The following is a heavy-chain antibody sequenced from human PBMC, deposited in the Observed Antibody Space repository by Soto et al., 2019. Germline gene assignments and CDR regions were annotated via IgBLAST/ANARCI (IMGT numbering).Heavy chain of an antibody. J-gene: IGHJ3*02. CDR1: GGSIISGGYS. Sequence: TLSLTCAVSGGSIISGGYSWSWIRQPPGKGLEWIGYIYHSGSTYYNPSLKSRVTISVDRSKNQFSLKLSSVTAADTAVYYCARTPDIWGQGTIVTVSS. V-gene: IGHV4-30-2*01. CDR3: ARTPDI. CDR2: IYHSGST.